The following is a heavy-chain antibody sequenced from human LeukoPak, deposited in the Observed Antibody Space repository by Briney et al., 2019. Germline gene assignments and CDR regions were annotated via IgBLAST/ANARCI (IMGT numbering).Heavy chain of an antibody. CDR2: ISSSSSYI. V-gene: IGHV3-21*01. D-gene: IGHD6-19*01. Sequence: PGGSLRLSCAASGFTFSSYSMNWVRQAPGKGLEWVSSISSSSSYIYYADSVKGRFTISRDNAKNSLYLQMNSLRAEDTAVYYCARVLAVAGPRPFDYWGQGTLVTVSS. CDR1: GFTFSSYS. J-gene: IGHJ4*02. CDR3: ARVLAVAGPRPFDY.